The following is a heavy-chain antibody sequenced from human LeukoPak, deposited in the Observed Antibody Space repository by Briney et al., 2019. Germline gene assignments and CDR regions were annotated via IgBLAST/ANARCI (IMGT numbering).Heavy chain of an antibody. CDR2: IYSGGST. CDR1: GFTVSSNY. J-gene: IGHJ4*02. Sequence: GGSLRLSCAASGFTVSSNYMSWVRQAPGKGLEWVSVIYSGGSTYYADSVMGRFTISRDNSKNTLYLQMNSLRAEDTAVYYCARGESYSSSWYYFDYWGQGTLVTVSS. V-gene: IGHV3-53*01. CDR3: ARGESYSSSWYYFDY. D-gene: IGHD6-13*01.